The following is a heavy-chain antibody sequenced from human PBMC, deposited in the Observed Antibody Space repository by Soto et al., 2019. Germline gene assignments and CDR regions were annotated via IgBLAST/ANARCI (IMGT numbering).Heavy chain of an antibody. V-gene: IGHV3-30*18. D-gene: IGHD3-3*01. CDR1: GFTFSSYG. CDR2: ISYDGSNK. CDR3: AKDRGITIFGVVIPSGMDV. J-gene: IGHJ6*02. Sequence: GGSLRLSCAASGFTFSSYGMYWVRQAPGKGLEWVAVISYDGSNKYYADSVKGRFTISRDNSKNTLYLQMNSLRAEDTAVYYCAKDRGITIFGVVIPSGMDVWGQGTTVTVSS.